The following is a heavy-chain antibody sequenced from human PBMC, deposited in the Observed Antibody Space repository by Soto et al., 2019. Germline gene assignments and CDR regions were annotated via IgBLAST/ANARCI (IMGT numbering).Heavy chain of an antibody. CDR2: ISPGNNKR. V-gene: IGHV1-3*01. CDR3: ARRHGSDWFNDY. D-gene: IGHD6-19*01. Sequence: ASVKVSCKASGYPFSSYNIHWVRQAPGHRLERMGWISPGNNKRKDSQKDQGKHNITTDASATTAYMELSSLESEDTAVYYCARRHGSDWFNDYWG. CDR1: GYPFSSYN. J-gene: IGHJ4*01.